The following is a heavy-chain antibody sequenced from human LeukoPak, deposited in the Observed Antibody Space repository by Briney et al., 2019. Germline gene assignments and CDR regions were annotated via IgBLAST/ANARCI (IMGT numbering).Heavy chain of an antibody. D-gene: IGHD6-19*01. CDR3: ASIGSSSGWQPFDY. CDR2: ISGDGGST. J-gene: IGHJ4*02. Sequence: GGSLRLSCAASGFTFSSYAMHWVRQAPGKGLEWVSLISGDGGSTYYADSVKGRFTISRDNSKNSLYLQMNSLRTEDTALYYCASIGSSSGWQPFDYWGQGTLVTVSS. V-gene: IGHV3-43*02. CDR1: GFTFSSYA.